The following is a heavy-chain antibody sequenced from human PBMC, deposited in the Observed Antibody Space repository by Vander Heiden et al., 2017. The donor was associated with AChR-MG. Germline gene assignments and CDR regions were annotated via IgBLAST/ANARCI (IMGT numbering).Heavy chain of an antibody. D-gene: IGHD3-10*01. CDR3: ARDANYYGSGSYYNGEIDY. V-gene: IGHV3-11*01. Sequence: QVQLVESGGGLVKPGGSLRLSCAASGFTFSDYSSGCIRQAPGKGLEWVSYIISSGSTIYYADSVKGRFTISRDNAKNSLYLQMNSLRAEDTAVYYCARDANYYGSGSYYNGEIDYWGQGTLVTVSS. CDR2: IISSGSTI. CDR1: GFTFSDYS. J-gene: IGHJ4*02.